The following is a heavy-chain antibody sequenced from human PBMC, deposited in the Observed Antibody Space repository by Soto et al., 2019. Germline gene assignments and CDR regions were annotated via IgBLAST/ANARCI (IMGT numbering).Heavy chain of an antibody. Sequence: LSLTCAVYGGSFSGYYWSWIRQPPGKGLEWIGEINHSGSTYYNPSLKSRVTISVDTSKNQFSLKLSSVTAADTAVYYCARDSRGAIDYWGQGTLVTVSS. D-gene: IGHD2-21*01. J-gene: IGHJ4*02. CDR2: INHSGST. V-gene: IGHV4-34*01. CDR1: GGSFSGYY. CDR3: ARDSRGAIDY.